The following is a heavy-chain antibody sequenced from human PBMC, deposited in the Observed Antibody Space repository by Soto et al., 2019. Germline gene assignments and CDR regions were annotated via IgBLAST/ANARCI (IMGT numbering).Heavy chain of an antibody. CDR2: IYYSGST. Sequence: SETLSLTCTVSGGSISSGDYYWSWIRQPPGKGLEWIGYIYYSGSTYYNPSLKSRVTISVDTSKNQFSLKLSSVTAADTAVYYCARGMREYYYDSSGSSDLGPGGGYWGQGTLVTVSS. J-gene: IGHJ4*02. CDR1: GGSISSGDYY. CDR3: ARGMREYYYDSSGSSDLGPGGGY. D-gene: IGHD3-22*01. V-gene: IGHV4-30-4*01.